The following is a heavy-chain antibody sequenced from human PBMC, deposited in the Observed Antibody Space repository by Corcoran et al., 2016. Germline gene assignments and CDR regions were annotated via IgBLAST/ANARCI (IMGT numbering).Heavy chain of an antibody. Sequence: QVQLQQWGAGLLKPSETLSLTCAVYGGSFSGYYWSWIRQPPGKGLEWIGEINHSGSTNYNPSLKSRVTRSVDTSKNQCSLKVSSVTAADTAVYYCARGLITMIVVVITRYYYYGMDVWGQGTTVTVSS. CDR1: GGSFSGYY. J-gene: IGHJ6*02. V-gene: IGHV4-34*01. D-gene: IGHD3-22*01. CDR2: INHSGST. CDR3: ARGLITMIVVVITRYYYYGMDV.